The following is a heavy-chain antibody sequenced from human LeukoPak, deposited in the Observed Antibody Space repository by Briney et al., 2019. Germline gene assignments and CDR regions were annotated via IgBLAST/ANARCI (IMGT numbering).Heavy chain of an antibody. CDR1: GFTFSSYA. Sequence: PGGSLRLSCAASGFTFSSYAMSWVRQAPGKGLAWVSAISDSAGSTYYADSVKGRFTISRDNSRNTLYLQMNSLRVEDTAVYYCVRGGDFWSGYSRGYYMDVWGKGTTVTVS. CDR2: ISDSAGST. V-gene: IGHV3-23*01. D-gene: IGHD3-3*01. J-gene: IGHJ6*03. CDR3: VRGGDFWSGYSRGYYMDV.